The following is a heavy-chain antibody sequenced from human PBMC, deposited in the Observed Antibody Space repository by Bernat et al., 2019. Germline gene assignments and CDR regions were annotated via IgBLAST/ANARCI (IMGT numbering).Heavy chain of an antibody. Sequence: QVQLVQSGAEVKKPAASVKVSCKASGYTFTDYYIHWVRQAPGQGLGWMGWINPHSGATNYAQKFQDRVTMTRDTSISTAYMELSRLRSDDAAVYYCARDRGDVAIVWGQGTLVTVSS. J-gene: IGHJ4*02. CDR2: INPHSGAT. V-gene: IGHV1-2*02. CDR1: GYTFTDYY. CDR3: ARDRGDVAIV. D-gene: IGHD2-21*02.